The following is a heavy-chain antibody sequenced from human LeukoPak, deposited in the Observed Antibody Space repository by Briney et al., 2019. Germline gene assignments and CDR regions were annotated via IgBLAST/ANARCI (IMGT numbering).Heavy chain of an antibody. J-gene: IGHJ4*02. Sequence: GGSLRLSCAASGFTFDDYAMHWVRQAPGKGREWVAVISWKSDNIDYAGSVKGRFTISRDNAKNSLYLQMNSLRAEDTAVYYCARDLYSSSWYGEDPLYYWGQGTLVTVSS. V-gene: IGHV3-9*01. CDR1: GFTFDDYA. D-gene: IGHD6-13*01. CDR2: ISWKSDNI. CDR3: ARDLYSSSWYGEDPLYY.